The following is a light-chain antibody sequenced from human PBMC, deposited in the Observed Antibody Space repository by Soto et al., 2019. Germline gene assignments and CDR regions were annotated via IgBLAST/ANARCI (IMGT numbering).Light chain of an antibody. J-gene: IGKJ1*01. CDR1: QSISDT. Sequence: MTQSPATLSVSPGGRATLSCRASQSISDTLAWYQQKPGKAPDVLIYDASSLQSGVPSRFSGSGSGTDFTLTISSLQPEDFATYYCQQSYTRTFGQGTKVDIK. V-gene: IGKV1-39*01. CDR3: QQSYTRT. CDR2: DAS.